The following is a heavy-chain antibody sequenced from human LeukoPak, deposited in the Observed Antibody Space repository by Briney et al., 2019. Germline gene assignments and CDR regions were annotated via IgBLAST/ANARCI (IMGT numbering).Heavy chain of an antibody. D-gene: IGHD2-2*01. CDR3: AKWGGGECHLLPYYYYGMDV. Sequence: PGGSLRLSGAASGFTLRTYGMSWVRQAPGKGLEWVSAISGSGGNTYYADSVKGRFTISRDNSKNTLYLQMISLRAEDTAVYYCAKWGGGECHLLPYYYYGMDVWGQGTTVTVSS. J-gene: IGHJ6*02. CDR2: ISGSGGNT. CDR1: GFTLRTYG. V-gene: IGHV3-23*01.